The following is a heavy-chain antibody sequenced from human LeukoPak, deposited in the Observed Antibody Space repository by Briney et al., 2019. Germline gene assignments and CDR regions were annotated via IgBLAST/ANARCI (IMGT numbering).Heavy chain of an antibody. CDR2: IYGGGNT. Sequence: RTGGSLRLSCAASGFSVSSNYMTWVRQAPGKGLECVSVIYGGGNTYYADSVGGRFTISRDNSKNTLYLQMNSLRVEDTAMYYCARGRWSSSGYQDYWGRGTLVTVSS. D-gene: IGHD3-22*01. J-gene: IGHJ4*02. CDR1: GFSVSSNY. CDR3: ARGRWSSSGYQDY. V-gene: IGHV3-53*01.